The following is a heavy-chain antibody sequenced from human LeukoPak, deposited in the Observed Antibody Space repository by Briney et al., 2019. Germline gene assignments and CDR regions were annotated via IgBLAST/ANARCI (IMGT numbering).Heavy chain of an antibody. Sequence: GRSLRLSCAASGFTFSSYGMHWVRQAPGKGLEWVAVIWYDGSNKYYADSVKGRFTISRDNSKNTLYLQMNSLRAEDTAVYYCATGIAVAANFDYWGQGTLVTVSS. CDR3: ATGIAVAANFDY. V-gene: IGHV3-33*01. CDR1: GFTFSSYG. CDR2: IWYDGSNK. J-gene: IGHJ4*02. D-gene: IGHD6-19*01.